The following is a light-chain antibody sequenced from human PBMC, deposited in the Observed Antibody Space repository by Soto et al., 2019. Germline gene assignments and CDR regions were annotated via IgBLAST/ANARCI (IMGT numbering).Light chain of an antibody. J-gene: IGLJ3*02. CDR2: EAS. Sequence: QSVLTQPASVSGSPGQSITISCTGTLGNYNLVSWYQQHPGKAPKLMIYEASKRPSGVSNRFSGSKSGNTASLTISGLQAEDEADYYCCSYAGSTTFRVFGGGTQLTVL. CDR3: CSYAGSTTFRV. CDR1: LGNYNL. V-gene: IGLV2-23*02.